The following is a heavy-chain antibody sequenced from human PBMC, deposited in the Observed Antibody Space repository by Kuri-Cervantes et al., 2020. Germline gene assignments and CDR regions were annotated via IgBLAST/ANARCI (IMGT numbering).Heavy chain of an antibody. V-gene: IGHV3-23*01. J-gene: IGHJ6*03. CDR1: GFTFSSYA. CDR2: ISGSGGST. CDR3: ARGLRFLEWFDYHYMDV. D-gene: IGHD3-3*01. Sequence: GESLKISCAASGFTFSSYAMSWVRQAPGKGLEWVSAISGSGGSTYYADSVKGRFTISRDNSKNTLYLQMNSLRAEDTAVYYCARGLRFLEWFDYHYMDVWGKGTTVTVSS.